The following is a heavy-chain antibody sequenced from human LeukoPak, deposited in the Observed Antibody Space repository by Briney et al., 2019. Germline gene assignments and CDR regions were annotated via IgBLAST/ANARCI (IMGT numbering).Heavy chain of an antibody. J-gene: IGHJ4*02. D-gene: IGHD3-22*01. Sequence: GGSLRLSCAASGFTFDDYGMSWVRQAPGKGLEWVSGINWNGGSTGYADSVKGRFTISRDNAKNSLYLQMNSLRAEDTAVYCCARRSVAYSYDSSGYSPVYYFDYWGQGTLVTVSS. V-gene: IGHV3-20*04. CDR3: ARRSVAYSYDSSGYSPVYYFDY. CDR2: INWNGGST. CDR1: GFTFDDYG.